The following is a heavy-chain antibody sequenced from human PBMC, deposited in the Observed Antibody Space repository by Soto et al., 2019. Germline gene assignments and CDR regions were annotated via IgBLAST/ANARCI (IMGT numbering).Heavy chain of an antibody. Sequence: ASVKVSCKASGYTFTGYYMHWVRQAPGQGLEWMGWINPNSGGTNYAQKFQGRVTMTRDTSISTAYMELSRLRSDDTAVYYCAKDERIHDFWSVSLYYYYGVDVWGQGTTVTVSS. D-gene: IGHD3-3*01. CDR3: AKDERIHDFWSVSLYYYYGVDV. CDR2: INPNSGGT. V-gene: IGHV1-2*02. J-gene: IGHJ6*02. CDR1: GYTFTGYY.